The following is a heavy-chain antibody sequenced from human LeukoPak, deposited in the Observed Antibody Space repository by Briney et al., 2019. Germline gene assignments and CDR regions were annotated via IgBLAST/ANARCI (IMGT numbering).Heavy chain of an antibody. CDR2: IQSKTYGEGT. Sequence: ALRLSCTPSRSSFGDYGMSWVRQAPGKGLEWVSFIQSKTYGEGTMYAASVRGRFTISRDDSRSTAYLQMNSLKTEDTAVYYCTASDHLYCSSSSCHFDYWGQGTLVTVAS. CDR1: RSSFGDYG. CDR3: TASDHLYCSSSSCHFDY. D-gene: IGHD2-2*01. J-gene: IGHJ4*02. V-gene: IGHV3-49*04.